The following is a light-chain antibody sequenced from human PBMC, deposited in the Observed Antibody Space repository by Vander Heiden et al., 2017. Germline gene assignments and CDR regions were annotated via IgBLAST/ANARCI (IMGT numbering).Light chain of an antibody. CDR1: RSNIGAGYD. Sequence: QSVLTQPPSVSGAPGQRVTIHCTGSRSNIGAGYDVHWYQQLPGTAPKLLIYGNSNRPSGAPDRFSGSKSGTSASLAITALQAEDEADYYCQSYDSSLSGSDWVFGGGTKLTVL. V-gene: IGLV1-40*01. CDR3: QSYDSSLSGSDWV. CDR2: GNS. J-gene: IGLJ3*02.